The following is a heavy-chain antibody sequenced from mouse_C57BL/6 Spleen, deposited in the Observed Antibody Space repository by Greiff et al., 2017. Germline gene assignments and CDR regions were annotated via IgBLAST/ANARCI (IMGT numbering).Heavy chain of an antibody. V-gene: IGHV6-3*01. CDR2: IRLKSDNYAT. CDR1: GFTFRNYW. Sequence: EVQRVESGGGLVQPGGSMKLSCVASGFTFRNYWMNWVRQSPEKGLEWVAQIRLKSDNYATHYAESVKGRFTISRDDSKSSVYLQMNNLRAEDTGIYYCTGYLRRGDYWRQGTTLTVSS. J-gene: IGHJ2*01. D-gene: IGHD5-5*01. CDR3: TGYLRRGDY.